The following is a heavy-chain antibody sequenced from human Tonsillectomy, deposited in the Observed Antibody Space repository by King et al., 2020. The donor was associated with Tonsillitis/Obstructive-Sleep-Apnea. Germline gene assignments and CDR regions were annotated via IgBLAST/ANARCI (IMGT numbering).Heavy chain of an antibody. V-gene: IGHV3-20*04. CDR3: ARDLRGVENNYYGSGSPDY. CDR1: GFTFDNYG. Sequence: VQLVESGGGVVRPGGSLRLSCAGSGFTFDNYGMSWVRHAPGKGLEWVSGINWNGGSTGYAVSVKGRLTISRDNAKNSLYLQMNSLRAEDTALYYCARDLRGVENNYYGSGSPDYWGQGPLVTVSS. J-gene: IGHJ4*02. D-gene: IGHD3-10*01. CDR2: INWNGGST.